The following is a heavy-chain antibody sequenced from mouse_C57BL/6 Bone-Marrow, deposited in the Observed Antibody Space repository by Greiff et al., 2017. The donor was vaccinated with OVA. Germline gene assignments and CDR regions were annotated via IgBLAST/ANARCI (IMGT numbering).Heavy chain of an antibody. D-gene: IGHD1-1*01. Sequence: SGAELARPGASVKLSCKASGYTFTSYGISWVKQRTGQGLEWIGEIYPRSGNTYYNEKFKGKATLTADKSSSTAYMELRSLTSEDSAVYFCARPTSTGFAYWGQGTLVTVSA. CDR1: GYTFTSYG. CDR2: IYPRSGNT. J-gene: IGHJ3*01. V-gene: IGHV1-81*01. CDR3: ARPTSTGFAY.